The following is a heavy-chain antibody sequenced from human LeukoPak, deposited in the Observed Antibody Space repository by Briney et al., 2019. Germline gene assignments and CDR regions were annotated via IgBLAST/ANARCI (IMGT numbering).Heavy chain of an antibody. D-gene: IGHD2-15*01. CDR3: AREPPGPGGFNWFDP. Sequence: SQTLSLTCTVSGGSISSGDYYWSWIRQPPGRGLEWIEYIYYSGSTYYNPSLKSRVTISVDTPKNQFSLKLSSVTAADTAVYYCAREPPGPGGFNWFDPWGQGTLVTVSS. CDR2: IYYSGST. V-gene: IGHV4-30-4*01. CDR1: GGSISSGDYY. J-gene: IGHJ5*02.